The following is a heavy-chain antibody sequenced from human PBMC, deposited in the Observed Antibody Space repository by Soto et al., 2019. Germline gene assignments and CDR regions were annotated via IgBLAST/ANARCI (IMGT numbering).Heavy chain of an antibody. CDR1: GYIFTNSW. V-gene: IGHV5-51*01. CDR2: IYPGDSDT. D-gene: IGHD2-2*01. CDR3: ARLQAAMPAAAGMDV. J-gene: IGHJ6*02. Sequence: PGASLKISCKGSGYIFTNSWIGWVRQMPGKGLEWMGIIYPGDSDTRYSPSFHGQVTISADKSITTAYLQWSSLTASDTAMYYCARLQAAMPAAAGMDVWGQGTAVTVSS.